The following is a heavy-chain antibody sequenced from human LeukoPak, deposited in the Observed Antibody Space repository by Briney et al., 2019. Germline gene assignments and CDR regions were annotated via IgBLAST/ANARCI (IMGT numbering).Heavy chain of an antibody. Sequence: GGSLRLSCAASGFTFSNYAMHWVRQAPGKGLEWVAVISFDGNNKYYADSVKGRFTISRDDSKNTVSLQMNSLRGEDTAVYYCAKDNYGFDYWGQGTLVTVSP. D-gene: IGHD3-10*01. CDR2: ISFDGNNK. CDR1: GFTFSNYA. V-gene: IGHV3-30-3*02. J-gene: IGHJ4*02. CDR3: AKDNYGFDY.